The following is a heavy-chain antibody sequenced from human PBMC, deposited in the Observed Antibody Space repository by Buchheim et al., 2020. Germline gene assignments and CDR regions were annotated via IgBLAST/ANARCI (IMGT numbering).Heavy chain of an antibody. CDR3: ARLAGLYGMDV. CDR2: IYYSGST. CDR1: GGSISSSSYY. Sequence: QLQLQESGPGLVKPSETLSLTCTVSGGSISSSSYYWGWIRQPPGKGLEWIGSIYYSGSTYYNPSLKSRAPIPVDTSKNKSSLKLSSVTAADTAVYYCARLAGLYGMDVWGQGTT. V-gene: IGHV4-39*01. J-gene: IGHJ6*02.